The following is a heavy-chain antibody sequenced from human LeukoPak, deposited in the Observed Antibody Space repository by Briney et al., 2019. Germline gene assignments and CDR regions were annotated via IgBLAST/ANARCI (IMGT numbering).Heavy chain of an antibody. Sequence: SETLSLTCTVSGGSISSSSYYWGWIRQPPGKGLEWIGSIYYSGSTYYNPSLKSRVTISVDTSKNQFSLKLSSVTAADTAVYYCARSRPYYDFWSGYYRDWGQGTLVTVSS. CDR2: IYYSGST. CDR3: ARSRPYYDFWSGYYRD. D-gene: IGHD3-3*01. J-gene: IGHJ4*02. V-gene: IGHV4-39*01. CDR1: GGSISSSSYY.